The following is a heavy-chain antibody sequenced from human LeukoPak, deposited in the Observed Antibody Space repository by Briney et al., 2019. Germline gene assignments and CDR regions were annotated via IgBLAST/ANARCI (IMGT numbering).Heavy chain of an antibody. CDR3: ARGFGWKKLLSFDY. J-gene: IGHJ4*02. Sequence: GGSLRLSCVASGFSVSDIYMNWVRQAPGKGLEWLSVIYSGDRTYYTDFAKDRFTISRDISKNTVYLQMNNLRAEDTAVYYCARGFGWKKLLSFDYWGQGALVIVSS. V-gene: IGHV3-66*01. CDR1: GFSVSDIY. CDR2: IYSGDRT. D-gene: IGHD2-15*01.